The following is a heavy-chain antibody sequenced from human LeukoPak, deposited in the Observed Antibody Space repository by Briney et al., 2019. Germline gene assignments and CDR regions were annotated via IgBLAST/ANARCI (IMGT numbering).Heavy chain of an antibody. CDR3: AKELDDSYGYKYYYGMDV. CDR1: GFTFDDYA. D-gene: IGHD5-18*01. Sequence: GGSLRLSCAASGFTFDDYAMHWVRQAPGKGLEWVSGISWNSGSIGYADSVKGRFTISRDNAKNSLYLQMNSLRAEDTALYYCAKELDDSYGYKYYYGMDVWGQGTTVTVSS. V-gene: IGHV3-9*01. J-gene: IGHJ6*02. CDR2: ISWNSGSI.